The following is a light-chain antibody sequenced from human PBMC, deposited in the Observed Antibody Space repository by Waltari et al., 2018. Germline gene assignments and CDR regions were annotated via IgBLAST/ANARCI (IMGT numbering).Light chain of an antibody. CDR3: QSADSSGTYWV. Sequence: SYELTQPPSVSVSPGQTARITCSGDALPKQYAYWYQQKPSQAPVPVICKGSEGPSGIPERFSGSSSGTTVTLTISGVQAEDEADYYCQSADSSGTYWVFGGGTKLTVL. CDR2: KGS. CDR1: ALPKQY. V-gene: IGLV3-25*03. J-gene: IGLJ3*02.